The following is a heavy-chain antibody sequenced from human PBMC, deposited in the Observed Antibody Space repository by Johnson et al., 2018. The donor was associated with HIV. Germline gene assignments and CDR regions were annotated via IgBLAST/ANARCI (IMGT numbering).Heavy chain of an antibody. CDR3: ARQPDNFWSSDAFDI. D-gene: IGHD3-3*01. CDR1: GFTFRSYP. V-gene: IGHV3-30*04. J-gene: IGHJ3*02. CDR2: ISYDGSKK. Sequence: QVQLVESGGGVVQPGRSLRLSCAASGFTFRSYPMHWVRQAPGKGLEWVAFISYDGSKKFYADSVKGRFTISRDNSKNTLYLQMNSLRPEDTAVYYCARQPDNFWSSDAFDIWGQGTMVTVSS.